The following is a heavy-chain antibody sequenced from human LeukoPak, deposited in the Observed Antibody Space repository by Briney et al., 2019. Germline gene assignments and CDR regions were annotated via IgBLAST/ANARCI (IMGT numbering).Heavy chain of an antibody. CDR3: ASGIAAALAFVY. J-gene: IGHJ4*02. D-gene: IGHD6-13*01. CDR2: IIPIFGTA. Sequence: SVKVSCKASGGTFSSYAISLVRQAPGQGLEWMGRIIPIFGTANYAQKFQGRVTITTDESTSTAYMELSSLRSEDTAVYYCASGIAAALAFVYWGQGTLVTVSS. V-gene: IGHV1-69*05. CDR1: GGTFSSYA.